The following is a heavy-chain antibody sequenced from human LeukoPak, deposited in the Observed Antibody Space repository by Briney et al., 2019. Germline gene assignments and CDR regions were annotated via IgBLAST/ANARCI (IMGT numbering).Heavy chain of an antibody. D-gene: IGHD3-22*01. CDR3: SSGYHTGHYYYGMDV. CDR2: IIPIFGTA. Sequence: ASVNVSCKASGGTFSSYAISWVRQAPGQGLEWMGGIIPIFGTANYAQKFLGRVTITADESTSTAYMELSSLRSEDTAVYYCSSGYHTGHYYYGMDVWGQGTTVTVSS. CDR1: GGTFSSYA. J-gene: IGHJ6*02. V-gene: IGHV1-69*13.